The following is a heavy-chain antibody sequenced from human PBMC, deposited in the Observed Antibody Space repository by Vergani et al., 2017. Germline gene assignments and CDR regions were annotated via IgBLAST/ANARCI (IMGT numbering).Heavy chain of an antibody. D-gene: IGHD2-15*01. CDR3: ARDAGFGQMFVCSGGSYYSCWFDP. CDR1: GYTFTSYD. J-gene: IGHJ5*02. Sequence: QVQLVQSGAEVKKPGASVKVSCKASGYTFTSYDINWVRQATGQGREWMGWMNPNRGNTGYAQKVQSKVTMTRNTSIRTAYLELSCLRSEDTAVYYWARDAGFGQMFVCSGGSYYSCWFDPWGQGTLVTVSS. V-gene: IGHV1-8*01. CDR2: MNPNRGNT.